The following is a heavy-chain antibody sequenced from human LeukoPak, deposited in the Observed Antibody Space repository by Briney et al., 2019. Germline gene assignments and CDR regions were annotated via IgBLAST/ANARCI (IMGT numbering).Heavy chain of an antibody. CDR1: GFTASSYW. V-gene: IGHV3-74*01. J-gene: IGHJ4*02. CDR3: ARGVQGSSWIVN. Sequence: GGSLRLSCAVSGFTASSYWMHWVRQAPGKGLMWVSRVNTDGSSVAYADSVKGRFTISRDDAKSTLYLQMNSLRVEDTAVYYCARGVQGSSWIVNWGQGTLVTVSS. CDR2: VNTDGSSV. D-gene: IGHD6-13*01.